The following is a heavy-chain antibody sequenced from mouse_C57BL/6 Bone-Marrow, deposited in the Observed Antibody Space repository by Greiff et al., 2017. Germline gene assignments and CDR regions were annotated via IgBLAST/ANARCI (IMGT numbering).Heavy chain of an antibody. D-gene: IGHD1-1*01. Sequence: QVQLKESGAELARPGASVKLSCKASGYTFTSYGISWVKQRTGQGLEWIGEIYPRSGNTYYNEKFKGKATLTADKSSSTAYMELRSLTSEDSAVYCWARRYYGSSYWDFDVWGTGTTVTVSS. CDR1: GYTFTSYG. V-gene: IGHV1-81*01. J-gene: IGHJ1*03. CDR2: IYPRSGNT. CDR3: ARRYYGSSYWDFDV.